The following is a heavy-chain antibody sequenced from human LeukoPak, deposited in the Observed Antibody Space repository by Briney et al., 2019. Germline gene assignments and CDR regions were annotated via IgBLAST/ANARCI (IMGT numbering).Heavy chain of an antibody. J-gene: IGHJ6*02. Sequence: ASVKVSCKASGYTFTGYYMHWVRQAPGQGLEWMGWINPNSGGTNYAQKFQGRVTMTRDMSISTAYMELSRLRSDDTAVYYCARVLDYKWFGEFTPRRSDGMDVWGQGTAVTVSS. V-gene: IGHV1-2*02. CDR1: GYTFTGYY. CDR2: INPNSGGT. D-gene: IGHD3-10*01. CDR3: ARVLDYKWFGEFTPRRSDGMDV.